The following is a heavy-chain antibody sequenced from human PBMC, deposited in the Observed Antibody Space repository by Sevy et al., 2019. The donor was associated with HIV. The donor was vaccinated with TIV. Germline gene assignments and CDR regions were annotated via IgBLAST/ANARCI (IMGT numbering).Heavy chain of an antibody. J-gene: IGHJ4*02. D-gene: IGHD3-22*01. V-gene: IGHV3-23*01. CDR2: ISGSGGST. CDR3: AKVDSSGYYSVSGFDY. Sequence: GSLRLSCAASGFTFSSYAMSWVRQAPGKGLEWVSAISGSGGSTYYADSVKGRFTISRDNSKNTLYLQMNSLRAEDTDVYYCAKVDSSGYYSVSGFDYWGQGTLVTVSS. CDR1: GFTFSSYA.